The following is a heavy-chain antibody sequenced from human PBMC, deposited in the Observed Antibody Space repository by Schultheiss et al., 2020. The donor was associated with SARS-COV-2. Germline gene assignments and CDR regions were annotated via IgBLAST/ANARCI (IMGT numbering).Heavy chain of an antibody. CDR1: GGSFSGFY. CDR2: IYTSGST. D-gene: IGHD1-26*01. CDR3: ARPAPVGATGYYYYMDV. J-gene: IGHJ6*03. Sequence: SETLSLTCAVYGGSFSGFYWSWIRQPAGKGLEWIGRIYTSGSTNYNPSLKSRVTMSVDTSKNQFSLKLSSVTAADTAVYYCARPAPVGATGYYYYMDVWGKGTTVTVSS. V-gene: IGHV4-59*10.